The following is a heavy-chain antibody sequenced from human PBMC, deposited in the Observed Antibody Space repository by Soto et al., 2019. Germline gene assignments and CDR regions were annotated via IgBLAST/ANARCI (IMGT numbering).Heavy chain of an antibody. D-gene: IGHD3-22*01. CDR2: IKSKTDGGTT. Sequence: LRLSCAASGFTFSNAWMSWVRQAPGKGLEWVGRIKSKTDGGTTDYAAPVKGRFTIPRDDSKNTLYLQMNSLKTEDTAVYYCTTAVVVNRGGYYYGMDVWGQGTTVTVSS. V-gene: IGHV3-15*01. CDR3: TTAVVVNRGGYYYGMDV. CDR1: GFTFSNAW. J-gene: IGHJ6*02.